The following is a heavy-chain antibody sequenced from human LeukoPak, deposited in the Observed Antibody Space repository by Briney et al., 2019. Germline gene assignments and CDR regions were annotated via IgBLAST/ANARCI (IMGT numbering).Heavy chain of an antibody. V-gene: IGHV1-2*02. CDR3: AREDSAAGTVSDY. Sequence: VASVKVSCKASGYTITGYYMHWVRQAPGQGLEWMGWINPNSGGTNYAQKFQGRVTMTRDTSISTAYMELSRLRSDDTAVYYCAREDSAAGTVSDYWGQGTLVTVSS. CDR2: INPNSGGT. J-gene: IGHJ4*02. CDR1: GYTITGYY. D-gene: IGHD6-13*01.